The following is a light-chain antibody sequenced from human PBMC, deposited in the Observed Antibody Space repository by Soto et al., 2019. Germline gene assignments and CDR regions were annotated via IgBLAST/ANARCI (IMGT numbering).Light chain of an antibody. J-gene: IGLJ2*01. CDR3: SSYAGSSNMI. Sequence: QSALTQPPSASGSPGQSVTISCTGTSSDVGGSTYVSWYQQRPGKAPKLMIYEVSRRPPEVPDRFSGSKSGNTASLTVSGLQSEDEADYYCSSYAGSSNMIFGGGTQLTVL. CDR2: EVS. V-gene: IGLV2-8*01. CDR1: SSDVGGSTY.